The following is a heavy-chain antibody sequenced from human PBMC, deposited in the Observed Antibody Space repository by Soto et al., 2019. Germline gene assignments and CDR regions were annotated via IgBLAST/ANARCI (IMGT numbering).Heavy chain of an antibody. D-gene: IGHD3-16*02. J-gene: IGHJ3*02. Sequence: SGTLSLTCTVSGASITSGGYYWNWIRQHPGKGLEWIGYIYYSGTTYYNPSLKSRVTISVDTSEHHFSLELSSVTAADTAVYYCARERDYLWGKYRSRDALDIWGQGTLVTVSS. CDR1: GASITSGGYY. CDR2: IYYSGTT. CDR3: ARERDYLWGKYRSRDALDI. V-gene: IGHV4-31*03.